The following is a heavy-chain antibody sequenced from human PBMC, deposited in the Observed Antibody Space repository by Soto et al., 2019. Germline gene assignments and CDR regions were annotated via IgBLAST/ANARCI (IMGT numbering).Heavy chain of an antibody. V-gene: IGHV1-69*13. Sequence: SVKVSCKXSGGTFSSYAISWVRQAPGQGLEWMGGIIPIFGTANYAQKFRGRVTITADESTSTAYMELSSLRSEDTAVYYCARDNEGLRFLELLYYGMDVWGQGTTVTVSS. D-gene: IGHD3-3*01. CDR1: GGTFSSYA. CDR2: IIPIFGTA. J-gene: IGHJ6*02. CDR3: ARDNEGLRFLELLYYGMDV.